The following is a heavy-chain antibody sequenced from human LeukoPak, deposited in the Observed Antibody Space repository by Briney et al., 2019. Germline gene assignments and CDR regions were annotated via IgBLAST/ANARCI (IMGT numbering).Heavy chain of an antibody. D-gene: IGHD3-10*01. CDR1: GGTFSSYA. CDR3: ARGTDYYGSGSYYYYGMDV. CDR2: IIPILGIA. V-gene: IGHV1-69*04. Sequence: SVKVSCKASGGTFSSYAISWVRQAPGQGLEWMGRIIPILGIANYAQKFQGRVTITADKSTSTAYMELSSLRSEDTAVYYCARGTDYYGSGSYYYYGMDVWGQGTTVTVSS. J-gene: IGHJ6*02.